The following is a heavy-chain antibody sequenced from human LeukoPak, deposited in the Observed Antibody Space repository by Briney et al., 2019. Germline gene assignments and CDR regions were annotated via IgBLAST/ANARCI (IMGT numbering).Heavy chain of an antibody. CDR2: IYYSGST. V-gene: IGHV4-59*08. D-gene: IGHD3-9*01. CDR1: GGSISNYY. J-gene: IGHJ4*02. Sequence: PSETLSLTCTVSGGSISNYYWSWIRQPPGKGLEWIGYIYYSGSTNYNPSLKSRVTISVDTSKNQFSLKLSSVTAADTAVYYCARLPVHYDILTGYYGKGYFDYWGQGTLATVSS. CDR3: ARLPVHYDILTGYYGKGYFDY.